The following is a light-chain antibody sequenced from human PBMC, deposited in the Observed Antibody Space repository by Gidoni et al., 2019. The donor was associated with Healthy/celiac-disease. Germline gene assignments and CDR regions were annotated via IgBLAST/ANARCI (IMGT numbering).Light chain of an antibody. V-gene: IGKV1-27*01. CDR1: QGISNY. CDR2: ASS. CDR3: QKYNSAPLL. Sequence: DIQMTQSQSYLSGSVVDRATSTCRSSQGISNYLAWYQQKPGKVPKLLIYASSTLHSGVPSRFSGSGFGTDFTLTISSLHPEDVATYFCQKYNSAPLLLGGWIKVEIK. J-gene: IGKJ4*01.